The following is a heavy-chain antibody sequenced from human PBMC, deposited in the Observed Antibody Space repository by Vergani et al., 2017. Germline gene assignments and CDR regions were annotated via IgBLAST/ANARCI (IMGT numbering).Heavy chain of an antibody. D-gene: IGHD6-13*01. CDR2: IIAILGTA. Sequence: QVQLVQSGAEVKKPGSSVKVSCKASGGTFSNYAIIWVRQAPGQGLEWMGGIIAILGTAHYAQKFQGRVTITADESTSTAYMELSSLRSEDTAVYYCALVSSSTNYYYYYMDVWGKGTTVTVSS. J-gene: IGHJ6*03. CDR1: GGTFSNYA. V-gene: IGHV1-69*11. CDR3: ALVSSSTNYYYYYMDV.